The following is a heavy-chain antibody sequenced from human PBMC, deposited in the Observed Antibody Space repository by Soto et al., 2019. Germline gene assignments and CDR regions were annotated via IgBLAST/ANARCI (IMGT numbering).Heavy chain of an antibody. J-gene: IGHJ4*02. CDR2: IYYSGST. V-gene: IGHV4-31*02. Sequence: TLSLTCPVSGASISSGGYYWSWIRQHPGKGLEWIGYIYYSGSTYYNPSLKSRVTISVDTSKNQFSLKLSSVTAADTAVYYCATRDGYNSGGEYWGQGTLVTVSS. CDR1: GASISSGGYY. CDR3: ATRDGYNSGGEY. D-gene: IGHD5-12*01.